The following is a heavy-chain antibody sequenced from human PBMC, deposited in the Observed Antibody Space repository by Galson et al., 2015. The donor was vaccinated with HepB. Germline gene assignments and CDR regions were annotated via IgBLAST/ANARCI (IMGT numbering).Heavy chain of an antibody. J-gene: IGHJ4*02. CDR2: INHSGST. D-gene: IGHD3-22*01. CDR1: GGSFSGYY. CDR3: ARASSRTYYYDSSGYLF. V-gene: IGHV4-34*01. Sequence: SETLSLTCAVYGGSFSGYYWSWIRQPPGKGLEWIGEINHSGSTNYNPSLKSRVTISVDTSRNQFSLKLSSVTAADTAVYYCARASSRTYYYDSSGYLFWGQGTLVTVSS.